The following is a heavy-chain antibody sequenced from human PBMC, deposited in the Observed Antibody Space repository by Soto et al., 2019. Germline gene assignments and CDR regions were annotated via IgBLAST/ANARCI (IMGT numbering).Heavy chain of an antibody. CDR1: GGSVSSGRYY. J-gene: IGHJ4*02. CDR3: ARSGSGSGWL. CDR2: IYYSGST. V-gene: IGHV4-61*01. Sequence: SETLSLTCTVSGGSVSSGRYYWSWIRQPPGKGLEWIGYIYYSGSTKYNPSLKSRVTISVDTSKNQFSLKLSSMTAADAAVYYCARSGSGSGWLGGQGTLVTVSS. D-gene: IGHD6-19*01.